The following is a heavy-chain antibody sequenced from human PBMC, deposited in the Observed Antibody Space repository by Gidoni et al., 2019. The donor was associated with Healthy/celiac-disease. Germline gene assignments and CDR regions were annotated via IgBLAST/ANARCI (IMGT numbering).Heavy chain of an antibody. CDR3: TTDPNTMIVVGKGWGNYYYGMDV. Sequence: EVQLVESGGGLVKPGGSLRLSCAASGFTFSNAWMSWVRQAPGKGLEWVGRIKSKTDGGTTDYAAPVKGRFTISRDDSKNTLYLQMNSLKTEDTAVYYCTTDPNTMIVVGKGWGNYYYGMDVWGQGTTVTVSS. CDR2: IKSKTDGGTT. V-gene: IGHV3-15*01. D-gene: IGHD3-22*01. J-gene: IGHJ6*02. CDR1: GFTFSNAW.